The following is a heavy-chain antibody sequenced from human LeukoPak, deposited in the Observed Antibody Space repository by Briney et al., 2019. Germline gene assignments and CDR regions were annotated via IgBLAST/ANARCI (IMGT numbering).Heavy chain of an antibody. CDR1: GYTFTSYY. CDR3: ARTQVGATPFDY. V-gene: IGHV1-2*02. J-gene: IGHJ4*02. D-gene: IGHD1-26*01. Sequence: GASVTVSCKASGYTFTSYYMHWVRQAPGQGLEWMGWINPNSGGTNYAQKFQGRVTMTRDTSISTAYMELSRLRSDDTAVYYCARTQVGATPFDYWGQGTLVTVSS. CDR2: INPNSGGT.